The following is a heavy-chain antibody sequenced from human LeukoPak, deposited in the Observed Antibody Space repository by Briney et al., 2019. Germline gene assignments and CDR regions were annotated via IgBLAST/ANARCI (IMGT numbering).Heavy chain of an antibody. CDR3: ARDYRYAEGYFDY. D-gene: IGHD1-1*01. V-gene: IGHV4-39*07. Sequence: SETLSLTCTVSGGSISSSSYYWGWIRQPPGKGLEWIGSIYYSGSTYYNPSLKSRVTISVDTSKNQFSLKLSSVTAADTAVYYCARDYRYAEGYFDYWGQGTLVTVSS. J-gene: IGHJ4*02. CDR2: IYYSGST. CDR1: GGSISSSSYY.